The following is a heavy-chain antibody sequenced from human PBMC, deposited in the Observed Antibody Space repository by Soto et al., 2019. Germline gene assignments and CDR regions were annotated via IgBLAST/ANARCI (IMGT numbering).Heavy chain of an antibody. Sequence: SETLSLTCTVSGASISGFYWSWIRKSAGKGLEWIGRIYATGTTDYNPSLKSRVMMSVDTSKKQFSLKLRSVTAADTAVYYCVRDGTKTLRDWFDPSGQGISGTVSS. V-gene: IGHV4-4*07. D-gene: IGHD1-1*01. J-gene: IGHJ5*02. CDR1: GASISGFY. CDR3: VRDGTKTLRDWFDP. CDR2: IYATGTT.